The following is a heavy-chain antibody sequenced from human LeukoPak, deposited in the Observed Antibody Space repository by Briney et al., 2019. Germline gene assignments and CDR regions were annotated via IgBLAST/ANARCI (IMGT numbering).Heavy chain of an antibody. CDR3: ARDPYSGNYGNYYYYYMDV. CDR1: GFTFSSYW. V-gene: IGHV3-7*01. D-gene: IGHD1-26*01. Sequence: GSLRLSCAASGFTFSSYWMSWVRQAPGKGLEWVANIKQDGSEKYYVDSVKGRFTISRDNAKDSLYLQMNSLGPEDTAVYYCARDPYSGNYGNYYYYYMDVWGKGTTVTISS. CDR2: IKQDGSEK. J-gene: IGHJ6*03.